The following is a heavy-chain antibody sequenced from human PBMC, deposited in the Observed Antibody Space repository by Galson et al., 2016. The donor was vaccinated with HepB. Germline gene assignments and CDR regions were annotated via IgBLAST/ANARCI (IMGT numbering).Heavy chain of an antibody. CDR2: IYSDDST. J-gene: IGHJ4*02. CDR1: GFTVSTNY. V-gene: IGHV3-66*01. CDR3: ARDSPLPAAFDY. Sequence: PLRLSCAASGFTVSTNYMSWVRQAPGKGLEWVSVIYSDDSTYYADSVKGRFTISRDNSKNTVYFQLNSLRVEDTAVYYFARDSPLPAAFDYWGQGTLVTVTS. D-gene: IGHD2-2*01.